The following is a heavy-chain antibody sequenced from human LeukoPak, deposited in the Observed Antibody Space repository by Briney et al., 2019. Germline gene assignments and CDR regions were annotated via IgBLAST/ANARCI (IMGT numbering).Heavy chain of an antibody. Sequence: ASVKVSCKASGYTFTNYGISWVRQAPGQGLEWMGWISAYNGNTNYAQKLQGRVTMTTDTSTSTAYMELRSLRSDDTAVYYCARDARYDILTGYYYGMDVWGQGTTVTVSS. J-gene: IGHJ6*02. CDR2: ISAYNGNT. V-gene: IGHV1-18*01. CDR3: ARDARYDILTGYYYGMDV. CDR1: GYTFTNYG. D-gene: IGHD3-9*01.